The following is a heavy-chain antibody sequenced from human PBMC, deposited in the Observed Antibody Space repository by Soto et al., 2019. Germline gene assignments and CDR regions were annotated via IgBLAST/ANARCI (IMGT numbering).Heavy chain of an antibody. Sequence: QVQLVQSGAEVKMPGASVKVSCKASGYTFTDYGINWVRQATGQGLEWMGWMNPKSGDTVYAQKFQGRVSMSRATSISTAYMELNVLKPEYSAVYHCPRGRCSVVGATVYSGQGTLVTVSS. D-gene: IGHD1-26*01. J-gene: IGHJ4*02. V-gene: IGHV1-8*01. CDR3: PRGRCSVVGATVY. CDR1: GYTFTDYG. CDR2: MNPKSGDT.